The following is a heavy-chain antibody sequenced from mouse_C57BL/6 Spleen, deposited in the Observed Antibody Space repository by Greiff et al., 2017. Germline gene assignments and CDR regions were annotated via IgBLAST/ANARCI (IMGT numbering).Heavy chain of an antibody. V-gene: IGHV1-72*01. CDR1: GYTFTSYW. D-gene: IGHD1-1*01. CDR3: AREGDLITTVVAPHY. Sequence: VKLQESGAELVKPGASVKLSCKASGYTFTSYWMHWVKQRPGRGLEWIGRIDPNSGGTKYNEKFKSKATLTVDKPSSTAYMQLSSLTSEDSAVYDCAREGDLITTVVAPHYWGQGTTLTVSS. J-gene: IGHJ2*01. CDR2: IDPNSGGT.